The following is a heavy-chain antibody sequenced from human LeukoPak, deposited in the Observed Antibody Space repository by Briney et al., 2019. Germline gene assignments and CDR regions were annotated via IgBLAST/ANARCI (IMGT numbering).Heavy chain of an antibody. CDR1: GHSISSGYY. J-gene: IGHJ4*02. V-gene: IGHV4-38-2*02. CDR3: ARCGPDTADPFDY. Sequence: PSETLSLTYTVSGHSISSGYYWGWIRQPPGKGLEWIGSIYHSGSTYYNPSLKSRVTISVDTSKNQFSLKLSSVTAADTAVYYCARCGPDTADPFDYWGQGTLVTVSS. CDR2: IYHSGST. D-gene: IGHD5-18*01.